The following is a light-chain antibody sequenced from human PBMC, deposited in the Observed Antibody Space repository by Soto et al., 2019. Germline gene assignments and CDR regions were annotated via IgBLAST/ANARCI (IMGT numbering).Light chain of an antibody. V-gene: IGKV1-39*01. J-gene: IGKJ2*01. CDR2: ATS. CDR1: QSITNY. Sequence: DIQMTQSPSSLSASVGDRVTITCRASQSITNYLNWYQQKPGIAPKLLIYATSSLQSGVPSRFGGSGSGTEFTLTISSLQPDDFATYYCQQSYSTPYTFGQGTKVDIK. CDR3: QQSYSTPYT.